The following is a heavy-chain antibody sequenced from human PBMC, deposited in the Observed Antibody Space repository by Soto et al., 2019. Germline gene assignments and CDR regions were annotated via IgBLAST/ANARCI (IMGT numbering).Heavy chain of an antibody. D-gene: IGHD3-22*01. CDR2: IWYDGSNK. CDR1: GFTFSSYG. CDR3: AREVLDDSSGYSISYYFDY. J-gene: IGHJ4*02. V-gene: IGHV3-33*01. Sequence: QVQLVESGGGVVQPGRSLRLSCAASGFTFSSYGMHWVRQAPGKGLEWVAVIWYDGSNKYYADSVKGRFTISRDNSKNTLYLQMNSLRAEDTAVYYCAREVLDDSSGYSISYYFDYWGQGTLVTVSS.